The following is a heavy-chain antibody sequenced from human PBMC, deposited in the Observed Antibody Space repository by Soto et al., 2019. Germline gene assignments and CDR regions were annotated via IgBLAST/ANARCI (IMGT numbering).Heavy chain of an antibody. D-gene: IGHD3-22*01. J-gene: IGHJ1*01. CDR3: AREDSSSGSAGTFQH. Sequence: SPRLFRAASGFTFGIYPIHWVPRAPGKGLEWVAVIGNDGTATSYPDSVKGRFTISRDNSKSTLYLDMNSLTPEDTALYFCAREDSSSGSAGTFQHWGQGTLVTGSS. CDR1: GFTFGIYP. CDR2: IGNDGTAT. V-gene: IGHV3-30-3*01.